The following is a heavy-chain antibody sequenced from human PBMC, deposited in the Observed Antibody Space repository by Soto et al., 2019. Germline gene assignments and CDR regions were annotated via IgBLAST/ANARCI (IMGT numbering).Heavy chain of an antibody. D-gene: IGHD3-22*01. V-gene: IGHV1-69*06. Sequence: QVQLVQSGAEVKKPGSSVKVSCKASGGTFSSYAISWVRQAPEQGLELMGGIIPIFGTANYAQKFQGRVTLTADKSTSTAYMELSRLRSEDTAVSYCARGPPISASYYDSSVAYWGQGTLVTVSS. J-gene: IGHJ4*02. CDR2: IIPIFGTA. CDR1: GGTFSSYA. CDR3: ARGPPISASYYDSSVAY.